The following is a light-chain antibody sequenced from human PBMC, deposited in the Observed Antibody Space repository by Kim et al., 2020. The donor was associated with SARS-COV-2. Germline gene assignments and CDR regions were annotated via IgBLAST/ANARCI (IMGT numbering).Light chain of an antibody. J-gene: IGKJ1*01. CDR2: DAS. CDR1: QSSSSH. Sequence: APRKGTTPYRSGSQSSSSHLVWYQQKPGQAPRLLIYDASKRATGIPGRFSGGFSGTDFTLTIGSLEPDDFAVYYCQQGGEWPWTFG. CDR3: QQGGEWPWT. V-gene: IGKV3-11*01.